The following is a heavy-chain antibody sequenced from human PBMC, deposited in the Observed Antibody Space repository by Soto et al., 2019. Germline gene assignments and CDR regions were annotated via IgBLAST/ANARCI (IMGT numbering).Heavy chain of an antibody. Sequence: QLQLQESGPGLVKPSETLSLTCTVSGGSISSSSYYWGWIRQPPGKGLEWIGSIYYSGSTYYNPSLKSRVTISVDTSKNQFSLKLSSVTAADTAVYYCARLPLYYSSYYYGMDVWGQGTTVTVSS. CDR2: IYYSGST. J-gene: IGHJ6*02. CDR1: GGSISSSSYY. D-gene: IGHD3-10*01. V-gene: IGHV4-39*01. CDR3: ARLPLYYSSYYYGMDV.